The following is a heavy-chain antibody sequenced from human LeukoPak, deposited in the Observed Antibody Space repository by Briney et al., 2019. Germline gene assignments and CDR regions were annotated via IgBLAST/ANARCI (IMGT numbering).Heavy chain of an antibody. V-gene: IGHV3-66*01. D-gene: IGHD3-3*01. CDR1: GFSVGSNY. Sequence: GGSLRLSCAASGFSVGSNYMSWVRQAPGKGLEWIALIYSGGGTKYADSVKGRFTISRDSSKNTVDLQMNSLRAEDTALYYCTKGLGVVIDFLLFDSWGQGTLVTVSS. J-gene: IGHJ4*02. CDR3: TKGLGVVIDFLLFDS. CDR2: IYSGGGT.